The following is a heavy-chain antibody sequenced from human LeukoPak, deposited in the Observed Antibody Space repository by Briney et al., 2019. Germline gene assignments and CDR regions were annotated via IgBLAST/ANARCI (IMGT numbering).Heavy chain of an antibody. V-gene: IGHV1-18*04. CDR1: GYTFTGSY. Sequence: ASVKVSCKASGYTFTGSYLHWVRQAPGQGLEWMAWISANNGETRYAQNLQGRLTMTTDTSTSTAYMELRSLRSDDTAVYYCARVPPSAHQLLSSDYWGQGTQVTVSS. J-gene: IGHJ4*02. CDR2: ISANNGET. CDR3: ARVPPSAHQLLSSDY. D-gene: IGHD2-2*01.